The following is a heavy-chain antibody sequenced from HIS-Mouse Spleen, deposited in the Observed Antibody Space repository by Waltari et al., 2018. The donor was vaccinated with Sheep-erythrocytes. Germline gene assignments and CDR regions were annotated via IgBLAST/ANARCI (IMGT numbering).Heavy chain of an antibody. Sequence: EVQLVESGGGLVQPGGSLRLSCAAAGCTFSGYGMHWVRQAQGKGLEYVSAISSDGGSTYYANSVKGRFTISRDNSKNTLYLQMGSLRAEDMAVYYCARGGIAVAGYYFDYWGQGTLVTVSS. CDR1: GCTFSGYG. V-gene: IGHV3-64*01. J-gene: IGHJ4*02. CDR3: ARGGIAVAGYYFDY. CDR2: ISSDGGST. D-gene: IGHD6-19*01.